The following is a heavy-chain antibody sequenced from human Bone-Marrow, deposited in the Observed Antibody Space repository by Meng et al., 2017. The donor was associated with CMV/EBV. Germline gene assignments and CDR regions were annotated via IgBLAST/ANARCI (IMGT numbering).Heavy chain of an antibody. D-gene: IGHD3-16*01. V-gene: IGHV4-39*07. CDR3: ARIGGGAFDP. Sequence: SETLSLTCTVSGGSISSSSYYWGWIRQPTGKGLEWIGSIYYSGSTYYNPSLKSRVTISVDTSKNQFSLKLSSVTAADTAVYYCARIGGGAFDPWGQGTLVTVSS. CDR2: IYYSGST. J-gene: IGHJ5*02. CDR1: GGSISSSSYY.